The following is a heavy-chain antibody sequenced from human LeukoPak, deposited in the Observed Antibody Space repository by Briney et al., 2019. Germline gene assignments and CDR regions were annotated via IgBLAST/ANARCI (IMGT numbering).Heavy chain of an antibody. Sequence: GESLKISCKGSGYSFTSYWIGWVRQMPGKGLEWMGIIYPGDSDTRYSPSFQCQVTILADKSISTAYLQWSSLKASDTAMYYCARPVGATIEYFDYWGQGTLVTVSS. CDR2: IYPGDSDT. CDR3: ARPVGATIEYFDY. V-gene: IGHV5-51*01. D-gene: IGHD1-26*01. CDR1: GYSFTSYW. J-gene: IGHJ4*02.